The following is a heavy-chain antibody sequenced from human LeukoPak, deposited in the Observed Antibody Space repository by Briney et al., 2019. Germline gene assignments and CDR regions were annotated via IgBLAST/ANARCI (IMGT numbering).Heavy chain of an antibody. D-gene: IGHD1-14*01. CDR3: ARVRIMNHDQAFDI. J-gene: IGHJ3*02. Sequence: GGSLRLSCAASGFTFSNYVMHWVRQAPAKALEWVASIRHDESIIHYTDSVKGRFTISRDTSKSTLYLQTNSLRGDDTAVYYCARVRIMNHDQAFDIWGQGTMVTVSS. CDR2: IRHDESII. CDR1: GFTFSNYV. V-gene: IGHV3-30*02.